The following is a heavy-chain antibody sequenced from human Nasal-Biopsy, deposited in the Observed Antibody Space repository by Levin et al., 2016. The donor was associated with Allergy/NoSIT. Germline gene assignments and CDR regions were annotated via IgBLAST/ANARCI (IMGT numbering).Heavy chain of an antibody. V-gene: IGHV4-39*01. D-gene: IGHD2-2*01. J-gene: IGHJ4*02. CDR2: IYYSGST. Sequence: SETLSLTCSVSGDSITRNSYYWGWLRQPPGKGLEWIASIYYSGSTYYNPSLKSRVTIWVDTSKNQISLRLTSVAAADTAVYYCARPGYCMGTRCYFDYWGQGTLVTVSS. CDR3: ARPGYCMGTRCYFDY. CDR1: GDSITRNSYY.